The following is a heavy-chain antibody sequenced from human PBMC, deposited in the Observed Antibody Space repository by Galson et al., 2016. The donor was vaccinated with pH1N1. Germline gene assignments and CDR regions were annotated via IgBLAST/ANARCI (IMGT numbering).Heavy chain of an antibody. D-gene: IGHD2-21*01. V-gene: IGHV4-38-2*01. CDR3: ARNSYSGVWWY. CDR1: GYSINSAYY. J-gene: IGHJ4*02. CDR2: VYHTGST. Sequence: ETLSLTCAVSGYSINSAYYWGWIRQPPRKGLQWVGSVYHTGSTYYNPSLRSRVTISIDTSKNQFSLKLTSVTAADTAEYYCARNSYSGVWWYWGQGALVTVSS.